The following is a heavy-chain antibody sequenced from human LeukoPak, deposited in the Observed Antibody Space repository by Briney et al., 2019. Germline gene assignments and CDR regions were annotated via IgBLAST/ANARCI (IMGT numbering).Heavy chain of an antibody. CDR1: GFTFSSYS. J-gene: IGHJ4*02. V-gene: IGHV3-21*04. CDR2: ISSSSYI. CDR3: AKEDIVLMVYASH. D-gene: IGHD2-8*01. Sequence: PGGSLRLSCAASGFTFSSYSMNWVRQAPGKGLEWVSSISSSSYIYYADSVKGRFTISRDNAKNSLYLQMNSLRAEDTAVYYCAKEDIVLMVYASHWGQGTLVTVSS.